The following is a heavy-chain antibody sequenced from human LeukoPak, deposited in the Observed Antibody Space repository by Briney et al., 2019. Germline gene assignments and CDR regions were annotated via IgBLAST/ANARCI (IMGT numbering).Heavy chain of an antibody. CDR3: ARGGRGIVVVPAAIPHAFDI. J-gene: IGHJ3*02. D-gene: IGHD2-2*02. Sequence: GASVKVSCKASGGTFSSYAISWVRQAPGQGLEWMGGIIPIFGTANYAQKFQGRVTITADESTSTAYMELSSLRSEDTAVYYRARGGRGIVVVPAAIPHAFDIWGQGTMVTVSS. CDR2: IIPIFGTA. CDR1: GGTFSSYA. V-gene: IGHV1-69*13.